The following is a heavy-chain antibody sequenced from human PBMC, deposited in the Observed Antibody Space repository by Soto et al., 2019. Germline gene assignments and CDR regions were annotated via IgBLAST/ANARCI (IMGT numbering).Heavy chain of an antibody. CDR2: IYHSGST. Sequence: QVQLQESGPGLVKPSGTLSLTCAVSGGSISSSNWWSLVRQPPGKGLEWIGEIYHSGSTNYNPSLKSRVTLSVDKSKTQFSLKLSSVTAADTAVYYCALDSSSSHGGLYYYAMDVWGQGTTVTVSS. CDR1: GGSISSSNW. V-gene: IGHV4-4*02. J-gene: IGHJ6*02. D-gene: IGHD6-6*01. CDR3: ALDSSSSHGGLYYYAMDV.